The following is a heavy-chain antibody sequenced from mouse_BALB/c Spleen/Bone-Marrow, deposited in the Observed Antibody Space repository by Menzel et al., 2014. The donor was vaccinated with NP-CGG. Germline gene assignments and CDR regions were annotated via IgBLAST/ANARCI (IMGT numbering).Heavy chain of an antibody. CDR2: ISSGGSYT. J-gene: IGHJ2*01. D-gene: IGHD2-4*01. CDR1: GFTFSSYA. CDR3: ARHGITRLLDY. V-gene: IGHV5-9-3*01. Sequence: EVQLQESGRGLVKPGGSLKLSCAAPGFTFSSYAMSWVRQTPEKRLEWVATISSGGSYTYYPDSVKGRFTISRDNAKNTLYLQMSSLRSEDTAMYYCARHGITRLLDYWGQGTTLTVSS.